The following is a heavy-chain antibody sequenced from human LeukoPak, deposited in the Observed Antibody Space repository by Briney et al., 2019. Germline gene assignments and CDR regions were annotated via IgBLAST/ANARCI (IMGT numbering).Heavy chain of an antibody. CDR2: INPSGGST. J-gene: IGHJ4*02. Sequence: GASVKVSCKASGYTFTSYYMHWVRQPPGQGLEWMGIINPSGGSTSYAQNFQGRVTMTRDTSTSTVYMELSSLRSEDTAVYYCARVFRLQYSSGWYFDYWGQGTLVTVSS. V-gene: IGHV1-46*01. CDR3: ARVFRLQYSSGWYFDY. CDR1: GYTFTSYY. D-gene: IGHD6-19*01.